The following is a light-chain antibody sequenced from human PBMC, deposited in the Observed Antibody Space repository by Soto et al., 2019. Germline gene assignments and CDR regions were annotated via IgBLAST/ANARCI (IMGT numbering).Light chain of an antibody. CDR2: LNSDGTY. Sequence: QSVLTQSPSASASLGASVKLTCTLSSGHSSYAIAWHQQQPEKGPRYLMKLNSDGTYNKGDGIPDRFSGSTSGAERYLTISSLQSEDEADYSCQTWGTGIRVFGGGTKLTVL. V-gene: IGLV4-69*01. J-gene: IGLJ3*02. CDR3: QTWGTGIRV. CDR1: SGHSSYA.